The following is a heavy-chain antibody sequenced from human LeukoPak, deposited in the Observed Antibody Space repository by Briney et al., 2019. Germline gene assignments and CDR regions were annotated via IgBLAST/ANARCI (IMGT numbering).Heavy chain of an antibody. CDR3: ARGLMMAVAGRGEFHY. CDR2: IYYSGST. J-gene: IGHJ4*02. Sequence: SETLSLTCIVSGGSISSYYWSWIRQPPGKGLEWIGYIYYSGSTNYNPSLKSRVTVSVDTSKNQFSLKLSSVTAADTAVYYCARGLMMAVAGRGEFHYWGQGTLVTVSS. D-gene: IGHD6-13*01. V-gene: IGHV4-59*01. CDR1: GGSISSYY.